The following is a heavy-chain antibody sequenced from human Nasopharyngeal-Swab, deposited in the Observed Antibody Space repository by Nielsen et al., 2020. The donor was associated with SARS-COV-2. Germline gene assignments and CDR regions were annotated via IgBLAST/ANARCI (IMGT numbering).Heavy chain of an antibody. CDR3: ARIVDYYGPGSFPFFDF. J-gene: IGHJ4*02. Sequence: WIRQHPGKALEWLAHIFSNDKKSYNSSLKTRVTISKDTSKSQVVLTMTNMDPVDTATYYCARIVDYYGPGSFPFFDFWGQGIPVTVSS. V-gene: IGHV2-26*01. D-gene: IGHD3-10*01. CDR2: IFSNDKK.